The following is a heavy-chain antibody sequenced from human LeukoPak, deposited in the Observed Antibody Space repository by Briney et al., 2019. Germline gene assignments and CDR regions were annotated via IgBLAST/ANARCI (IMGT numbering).Heavy chain of an antibody. D-gene: IGHD6-6*01. Sequence: GASVKVSCKASGYTFTGYYMHWVRQAPGQGLEWMGWINPNSGGTNYAQKFQGRVTMTRDTSISTAYMELSRLRSDDTAVYYCARAHIAARLPFDYWGQGTLVTVSS. CDR1: GYTFTGYY. CDR3: ARAHIAARLPFDY. V-gene: IGHV1-2*02. J-gene: IGHJ4*02. CDR2: INPNSGGT.